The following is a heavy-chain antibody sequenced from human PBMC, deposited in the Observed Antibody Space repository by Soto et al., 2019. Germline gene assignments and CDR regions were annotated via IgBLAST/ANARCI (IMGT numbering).Heavy chain of an antibody. CDR2: IYYSGST. V-gene: IGHV4-31*03. CDR1: GGSISSGGYS. D-gene: IGHD3-9*01. CDR3: ARGRDILTGYYYHYYYGMDV. Sequence: SETLSLTCTVSGGSISSGGYSWSWIRQHPGKGLEWIGYIYYSGSTYYNPSLKSRVTISVDTSKNQFSLKLSSVTAADTAVYYCARGRDILTGYYYHYYYGMDVWGQGTTVTVSS. J-gene: IGHJ6*02.